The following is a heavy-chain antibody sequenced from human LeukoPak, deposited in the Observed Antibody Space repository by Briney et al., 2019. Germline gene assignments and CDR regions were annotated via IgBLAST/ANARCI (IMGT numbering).Heavy chain of an antibody. J-gene: IGHJ4*02. CDR1: GFIFSTHW. CDR3: VRYRDGEYDF. D-gene: IGHD4-17*01. Sequence: GGSLRLSCAGSGFIFSTHWMIWVRQAPGKGLEWVANIKQDGSEKYYVDSVKGRFTISRDNTKSSMYLEMNSLRAEDTAVYDCVRYRDGEYDFWGQGTLVTVSS. CDR2: IKQDGSEK. V-gene: IGHV3-7*01.